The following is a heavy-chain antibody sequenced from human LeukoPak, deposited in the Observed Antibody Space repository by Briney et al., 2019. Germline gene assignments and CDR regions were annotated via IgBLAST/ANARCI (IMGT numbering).Heavy chain of an antibody. CDR1: GGSISSSYW. J-gene: IGHJ6*02. Sequence: PSGTLSLTCVVSGGSISSSYWWSWVRQPPGKGLEWIGEIYHSGSTNYNPSLKSRVTISVDKSKNQFSLKLSSVTAADTAVYYCARGVSSSGWYDVDVWGQGTTVTVSS. CDR3: ARGVSSSGWYDVDV. CDR2: IYHSGST. V-gene: IGHV4-4*02. D-gene: IGHD6-19*01.